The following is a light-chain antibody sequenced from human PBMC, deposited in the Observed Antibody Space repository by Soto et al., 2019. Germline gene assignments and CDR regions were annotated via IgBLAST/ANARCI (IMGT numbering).Light chain of an antibody. V-gene: IGKV3-20*01. Sequence: EIVLTQSPGTLSLSPGERATLSCRASQSVRSSYLAWYQQKPGQAPRLLIFGASSRATGIPDKFSGSGSGTDFTLTISRLEPEDFAVYYCQQYDSSRWTFGQGTKVDIK. CDR3: QQYDSSRWT. CDR1: QSVRSSY. J-gene: IGKJ1*01. CDR2: GAS.